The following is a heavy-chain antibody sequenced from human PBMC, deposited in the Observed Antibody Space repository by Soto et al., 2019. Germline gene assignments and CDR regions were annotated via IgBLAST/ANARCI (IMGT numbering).Heavy chain of an antibody. Sequence: ASVKVSCKASGYTFTGYYMHWVRQAPGQGLEWMGWINPNSGGTNYAQKFQGRVTMTRDTSISTAYMELSRLRSDDTAVYYCARVKTYYDFWSGYYSPYYNGMDVWGQGTTGTVS. D-gene: IGHD3-3*01. CDR3: ARVKTYYDFWSGYYSPYYNGMDV. J-gene: IGHJ6*02. V-gene: IGHV1-2*02. CDR1: GYTFTGYY. CDR2: INPNSGGT.